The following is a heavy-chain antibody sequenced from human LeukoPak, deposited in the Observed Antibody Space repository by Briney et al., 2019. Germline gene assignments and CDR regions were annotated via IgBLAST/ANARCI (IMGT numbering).Heavy chain of an antibody. CDR2: IWYDGSNK. J-gene: IGHJ4*02. CDR1: GFTFSSYA. D-gene: IGHD6-19*01. CDR3: ARDRYTSGWYRGIDY. V-gene: IGHV3-33*01. Sequence: GRSLRLSCAASGFTFSSYAMHWVRQAPGKGLEWVAVIWYDGSNKYYADSVKGRFAISRDNSKNTLYLQMNSLRAEDTAVYYCARDRYTSGWYRGIDYWGQGALVTVSS.